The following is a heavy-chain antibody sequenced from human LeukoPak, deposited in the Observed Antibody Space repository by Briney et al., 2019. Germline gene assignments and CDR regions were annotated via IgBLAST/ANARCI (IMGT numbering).Heavy chain of an antibody. J-gene: IGHJ4*02. CDR1: GGSISSYY. CDR3: AREVWFGELLLFDY. Sequence: PSETLSLTCTVSGGSISSYYWSWVRQPAGKGLEWIGRIYTSGSTNYNPSLKSRVTMSVETSKNQFSLKLSSVTAADTAVYYCAREVWFGELLLFDYWGQGALVTVSS. V-gene: IGHV4-4*07. CDR2: IYTSGST. D-gene: IGHD3-10*01.